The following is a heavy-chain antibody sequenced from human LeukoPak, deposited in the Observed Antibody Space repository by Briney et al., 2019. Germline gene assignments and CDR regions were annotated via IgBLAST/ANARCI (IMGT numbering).Heavy chain of an antibody. CDR1: GFTFSSYG. Sequence: GVSLRLSCAASGFTFSSYGMHWVRQAPGKGLEWVAVISYDGSNKYYADSVKGRFTISRDNSKNTLYLQMNSLRAEDTAVYYCAKYSYWGQGTLVTVSS. D-gene: IGHD2-21*01. CDR2: ISYDGSNK. J-gene: IGHJ4*02. V-gene: IGHV3-30*18. CDR3: AKYSY.